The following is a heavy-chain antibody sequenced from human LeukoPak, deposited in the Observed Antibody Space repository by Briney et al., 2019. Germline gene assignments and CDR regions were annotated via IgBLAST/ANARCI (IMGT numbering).Heavy chain of an antibody. Sequence: SETLSLTCTVSGGSISGSSYFWGWIRQPPGKGLEWIGSIYYSGSTNYNPSLKSRVTMAVDTSKNQFSLKVSSMTAADTAIYYCARHSGRAVSQSSFDYWGQGTLVTVSS. CDR2: IYYSGST. J-gene: IGHJ4*02. D-gene: IGHD2-15*01. V-gene: IGHV4-39*07. CDR1: GGSISGSSYF. CDR3: ARHSGRAVSQSSFDY.